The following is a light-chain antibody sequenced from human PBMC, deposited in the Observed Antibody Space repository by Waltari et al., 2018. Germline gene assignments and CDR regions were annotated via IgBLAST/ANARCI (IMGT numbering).Light chain of an antibody. Sequence: QLVVTHSPSASASLGASVKLTCTLSSGHSSHIIARLQQQPEKGPRYLLKVNSDGSHSRGDEIPDRFSGSSSGAERYLTISSLQAEDEADYYCQTGGHGTWVFGGGTKLTVL. CDR3: QTGGHGTWV. J-gene: IGLJ3*02. CDR2: VNSDGSH. V-gene: IGLV4-69*01. CDR1: SGHSSHI.